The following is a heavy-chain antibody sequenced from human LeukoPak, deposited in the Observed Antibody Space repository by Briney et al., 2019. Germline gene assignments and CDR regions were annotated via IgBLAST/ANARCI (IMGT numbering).Heavy chain of an antibody. CDR3: ARALPKVGATRGYYFDY. Sequence: ASVKVSCKASGYTFTSYDINWVRQATGQGLEWMGWMNPNSGNTGYAQKFRGRVTITRNTSISTAYMELSSLRSEDTAVYYCARALPKVGATRGYYFDYWGQGTLVTVSS. V-gene: IGHV1-8*03. J-gene: IGHJ4*02. D-gene: IGHD1-26*01. CDR1: GYTFTSYD. CDR2: MNPNSGNT.